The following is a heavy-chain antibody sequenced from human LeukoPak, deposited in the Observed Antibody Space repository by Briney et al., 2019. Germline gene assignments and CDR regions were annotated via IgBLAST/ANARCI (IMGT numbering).Heavy chain of an antibody. CDR1: GFTFSSYE. Sequence: GGSLRLSCAASGFTFSSYEMNWVRQAPGRGLEWVSYISSSGSTIYYADSVKGRFTISRDSAKNSLYLQMNSLRAEDTAVYYCARGTGTTPLEYWGQGTLVTVSS. J-gene: IGHJ4*02. CDR2: ISSSGSTI. V-gene: IGHV3-48*03. D-gene: IGHD1-1*01. CDR3: ARGTGTTPLEY.